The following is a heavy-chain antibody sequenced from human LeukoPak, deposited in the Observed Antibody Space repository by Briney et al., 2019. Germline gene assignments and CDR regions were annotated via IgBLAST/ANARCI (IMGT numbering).Heavy chain of an antibody. D-gene: IGHD2-2*01. CDR1: GFTFSSYA. CDR2: ISYDGSNK. J-gene: IGHJ4*02. Sequence: GRSLRLSCAASGFTFSSYAMHWVRQAPGKGLEWVAVISYDGSNKYYADSVKGRFTIPRDNSKNTLYLQMNSLRAEGTAVYYYASQEDIVVVPAAKYPDYYFDYWGQGTLVTVSS. CDR3: ASQEDIVVVPAAKYPDYYFDY. V-gene: IGHV3-30-3*01.